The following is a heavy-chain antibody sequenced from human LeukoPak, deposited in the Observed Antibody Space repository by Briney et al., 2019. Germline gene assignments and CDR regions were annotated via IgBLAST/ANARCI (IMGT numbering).Heavy chain of an antibody. CDR2: ISGSGGST. CDR1: GFTFSSYG. Sequence: GGSLRLSCAASGFTFSSYGMRWVRQAPGKGLEWVSAISGSGGSTYYADSVKGRFTISRDNSKNTLYLQGNSLRAEDTAVYYCAKGRVRQLDPFDYWGQGTLVTVSS. D-gene: IGHD1-1*01. J-gene: IGHJ4*02. CDR3: AKGRVRQLDPFDY. V-gene: IGHV3-23*01.